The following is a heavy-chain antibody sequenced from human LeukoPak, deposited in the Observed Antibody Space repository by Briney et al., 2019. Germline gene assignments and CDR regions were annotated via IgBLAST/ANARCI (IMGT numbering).Heavy chain of an antibody. V-gene: IGHV4-4*07. CDR1: GAYINNYY. D-gene: IGHD3-22*01. Sequence: DTLSLTCTVSGAYINNYYWTWLRQPAAQGLEWIGRLHATESAIYNPSLKGRVTMSLDTSKDQLSLTLTSVPAADSAVYYCASLSSGAAFDVWGQGAVVTVSS. J-gene: IGHJ3*01. CDR2: LHATESA. CDR3: ASLSSGAAFDV.